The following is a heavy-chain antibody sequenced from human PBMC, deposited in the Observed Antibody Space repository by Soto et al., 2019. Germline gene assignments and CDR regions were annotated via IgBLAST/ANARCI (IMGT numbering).Heavy chain of an antibody. Sequence: PGGSLRLSCAASGFTFSSYGMHWVRQAPGKGLEWVAVIWYDGSNKYYADSVKGRFTISRDNSKNTLYLQMNSLRAEDTAVYYCARDPYGDYAAFDIWGQGTMVTVSS. D-gene: IGHD4-17*01. CDR3: ARDPYGDYAAFDI. CDR2: IWYDGSNK. J-gene: IGHJ3*02. CDR1: GFTFSSYG. V-gene: IGHV3-33*01.